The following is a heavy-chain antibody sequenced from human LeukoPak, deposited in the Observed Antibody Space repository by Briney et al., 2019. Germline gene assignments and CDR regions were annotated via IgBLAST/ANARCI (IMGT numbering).Heavy chain of an antibody. D-gene: IGHD3-22*01. Sequence: GGSLRLSCAASGFTFSNAWMNWVRQAPGKGLEWVGRIKSKSDGGTTDYAAPVKGRFTISRDDSKNTLFLQMNSLKTEDTAVYYCTTDRGLYDSSGYYYFATDIWGQGTMVTVSS. J-gene: IGHJ3*02. CDR3: TTDRGLYDSSGYYYFATDI. CDR1: GFTFSNAW. V-gene: IGHV3-15*01. CDR2: IKSKSDGGTT.